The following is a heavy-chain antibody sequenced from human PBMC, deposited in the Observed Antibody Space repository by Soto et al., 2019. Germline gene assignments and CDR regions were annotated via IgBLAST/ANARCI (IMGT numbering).Heavy chain of an antibody. V-gene: IGHV4-59*01. CDR2: IYYSGST. Sequence: SETLSLTCTVSGGSISSYYWHWIRQSPGKGLEWIGYIYYSGSTSYNPSLKSRVTISLDTSKNQFSLNLRSVTAADTAVYYCARESGYERYFDYWGLGTLVTVSS. CDR1: GGSISSYY. CDR3: ARESGYERYFDY. D-gene: IGHD5-12*01. J-gene: IGHJ4*02.